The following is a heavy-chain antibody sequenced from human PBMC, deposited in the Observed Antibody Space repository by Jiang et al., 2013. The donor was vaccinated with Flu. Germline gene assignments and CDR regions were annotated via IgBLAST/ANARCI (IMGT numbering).Heavy chain of an antibody. CDR1: GGSISSSSYY. D-gene: IGHD1-14*01. CDR2: IYYSGST. Sequence: LLKPSETLSLTCTVSGGSISSSSYYWGWIRQPPGKGLEWIGSIYYSGSTYYNPSLKSRVTISVDTSKNQFSLKLSSVTAADTAVYYCARLGRYSFYYYGMDVWGQGTTVTVSS. V-gene: IGHV4-39*01. CDR3: ARLGRYSFYYYGMDV. J-gene: IGHJ6*02.